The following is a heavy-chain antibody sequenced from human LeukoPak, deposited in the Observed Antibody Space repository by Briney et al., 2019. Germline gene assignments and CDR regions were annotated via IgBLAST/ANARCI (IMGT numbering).Heavy chain of an antibody. CDR1: GGSFSGYY. CDR3: ARGAVAGSDY. Sequence: SETLSLTCAVYGGSFSGYYWSWIRQPPGKGLEWIGEINHSGSTNYNPSLKSRVTISVDTSKNQFSLKLSSVTAADTAVYYCARGAVAGSDYWGQGTLVTVSS. CDR2: INHSGST. D-gene: IGHD6-19*01. V-gene: IGHV4-34*01. J-gene: IGHJ4*02.